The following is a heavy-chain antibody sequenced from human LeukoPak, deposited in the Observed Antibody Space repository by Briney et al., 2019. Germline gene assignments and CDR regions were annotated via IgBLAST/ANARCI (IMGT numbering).Heavy chain of an antibody. V-gene: IGHV3-66*01. CDR3: ARDPHMVRGVIPGY. CDR1: EFIVSDHY. Sequence: QTGGSLRLSCAGSEFIVSDHYMTWVRRAPGKGLEWVSVISTGGSTDYADSVKGRFTISRDKSKNTVYLQMNSLTVEDTAVYYCARDPHMVRGVIPGYWGQGTQVTVSS. CDR2: ISTGGST. J-gene: IGHJ4*02. D-gene: IGHD3-10*01.